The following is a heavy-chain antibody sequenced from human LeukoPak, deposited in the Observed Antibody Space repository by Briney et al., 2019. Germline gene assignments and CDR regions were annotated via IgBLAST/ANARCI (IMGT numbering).Heavy chain of an antibody. CDR3: ARDPNDFWSHYGMDV. V-gene: IGHV1-69*01. Sequence: APVKVSCKASGGTFSSYAISWVRQAPGQGLEWMGGIIPIFGTANYAQKFQGRVTITADESTSTAYMELSSLRSEDTAVYYCARDPNDFWSHYGMDVWGQGTTVTVSS. J-gene: IGHJ6*02. CDR1: GGTFSSYA. CDR2: IIPIFGTA. D-gene: IGHD3-3*01.